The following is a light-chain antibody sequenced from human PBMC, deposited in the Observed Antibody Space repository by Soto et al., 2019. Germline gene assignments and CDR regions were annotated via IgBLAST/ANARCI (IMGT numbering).Light chain of an antibody. J-gene: IGLJ3*02. CDR2: SNN. CDR1: SSNIGSNY. CDR3: AAWDDSLSAWV. Sequence: QLVLTQPPSASGTPGQRVTISCSGSSSNIGSNYVYWYQQLPGTAPKLLIYSNNQRPSGVPDRFSGSKSGTSASLAISGLRSGDEADYYCAAWDDSLSAWVFGGGTQLTVL. V-gene: IGLV1-47*02.